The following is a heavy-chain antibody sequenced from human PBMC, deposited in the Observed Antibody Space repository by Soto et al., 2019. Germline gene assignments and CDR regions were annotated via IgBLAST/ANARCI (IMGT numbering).Heavy chain of an antibody. CDR3: PRAPQYGSAGYYYNS. Sequence: HVHLVQSGAEVKRPEVSVKVSCKASGYTFSNYYMHWVRQVPGHGLEWMGIINPSGGGTTYALRGRGRLTVTVDTSTSTVSMELSRLRSDDTAISFCPRAPQYGSAGYYYNSWGQGTPGTVSS. D-gene: IGHD3-10*01. CDR2: INPSGGGT. CDR1: GYTFSNYY. V-gene: IGHV1-46*01. J-gene: IGHJ4*02.